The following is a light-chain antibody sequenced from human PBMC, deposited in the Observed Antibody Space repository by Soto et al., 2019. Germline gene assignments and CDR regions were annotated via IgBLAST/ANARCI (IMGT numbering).Light chain of an antibody. Sequence: DIPMTPSPSTLSASLGASAPVTCRASQSFSGWLAWYQQKPGKAPKLLIYDVSTLESGVPSRFSGGGSGTDFTLTISSLQPEDFATYYCQQYDRLPRTFGQGTKVDIK. J-gene: IGKJ1*01. CDR1: QSFSGW. CDR3: QQYDRLPRT. CDR2: DVS. V-gene: IGKV1-5*01.